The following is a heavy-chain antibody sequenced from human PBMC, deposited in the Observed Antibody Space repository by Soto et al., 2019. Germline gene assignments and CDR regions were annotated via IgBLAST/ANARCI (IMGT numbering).Heavy chain of an antibody. D-gene: IGHD5-12*01. CDR1: GCTFSSYA. V-gene: IGHV3-23*01. Sequence: GGSLRLSCAASGCTFSSYAMSWVRQAPGKGLEWVSAISGSGGSTYYADSVKGRFTISRDNSKNTLYLQMNSLRAEDTAVYYCASVATIILSLDAFDIWGQGTMVTVSS. J-gene: IGHJ3*02. CDR2: ISGSGGST. CDR3: ASVATIILSLDAFDI.